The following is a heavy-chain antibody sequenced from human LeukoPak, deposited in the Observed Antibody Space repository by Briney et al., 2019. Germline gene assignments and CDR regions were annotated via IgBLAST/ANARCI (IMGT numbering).Heavy chain of an antibody. V-gene: IGHV3-23*01. D-gene: IGHD6-19*01. CDR2: VSGSGGNT. J-gene: IGHJ4*02. CDR1: GFTFTNSA. Sequence: GGSLRLSCAASGFTFTNSAMTWVRQAPGKGLEWVSTVSGSGGNTYYADSVKGPFTISRDNSENTLYLQMNSLRAQDTAVYYCAKSLAVPGSPDYWGQGTLVTVSS. CDR3: AKSLAVPGSPDY.